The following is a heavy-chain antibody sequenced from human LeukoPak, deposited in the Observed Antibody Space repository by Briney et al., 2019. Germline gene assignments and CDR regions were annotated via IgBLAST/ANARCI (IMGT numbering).Heavy chain of an antibody. Sequence: TPSETLSLTCTVSGGSISSSSYYWDWIRQPPGKGLEWIGSIYYSGSTYYNPSLKSRVTISVDTSKNQFSLKLSSVTAADTAVYYCARREGHWVDYWGQGTLVTVSS. D-gene: IGHD1-26*01. CDR2: IYYSGST. J-gene: IGHJ4*02. CDR1: GGSISSSSYY. CDR3: ARREGHWVDY. V-gene: IGHV4-39*01.